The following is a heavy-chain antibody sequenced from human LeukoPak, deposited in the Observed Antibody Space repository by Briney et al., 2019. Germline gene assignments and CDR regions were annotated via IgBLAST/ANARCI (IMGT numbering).Heavy chain of an antibody. CDR3: AREYSSSSGRRAFDF. Sequence: SETLSLTCTVSGGXISSYYWNWIRQPPGKGLEWIGYIYYGGSTNYNPSLKSRVTTLVDTSKDQFSLRLSSVTAADTAVYYCAREYSSSSGRRAFDFWGQGTMVTVSS. J-gene: IGHJ3*01. CDR1: GGXISSYY. CDR2: IYYGGST. V-gene: IGHV4-59*08. D-gene: IGHD6-6*01.